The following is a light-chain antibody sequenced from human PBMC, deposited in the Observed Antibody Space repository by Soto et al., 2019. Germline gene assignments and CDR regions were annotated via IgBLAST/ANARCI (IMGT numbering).Light chain of an antibody. J-gene: IGLJ2*01. CDR3: SSYTSRSTLVV. CDR2: DVS. CDR1: SSDVGGYNY. V-gene: IGLV2-14*01. Sequence: QSALTQPASVSGSPGQSITISCTGTSSDVGGYNYVSWYQQHPGKAPKLMIYDVSNRPSGVSNRFSGSKSGNTASLPISGLQADDEADYYCSSYTSRSTLVVFGGGTKLTVL.